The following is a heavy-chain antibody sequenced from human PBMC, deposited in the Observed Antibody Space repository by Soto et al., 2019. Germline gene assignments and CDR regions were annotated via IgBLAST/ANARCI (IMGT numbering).Heavy chain of an antibody. J-gene: IGHJ4*02. CDR2: ISHDGKDK. CDR1: GFAFSYYG. CDR3: ASGEGRNGHDTRFDY. D-gene: IGHD3-10*01. Sequence: QLVESGGGVVQPGRSLRVSCATSGFAFSYYGIHWVRQAPGKGLEWVADISHDGKDKWYADSVKGRFTISRDNSENTLYLQMNGLRSEDTAVYFCASGEGRNGHDTRFDYWGQGTLVTVSS. V-gene: IGHV3-30*03.